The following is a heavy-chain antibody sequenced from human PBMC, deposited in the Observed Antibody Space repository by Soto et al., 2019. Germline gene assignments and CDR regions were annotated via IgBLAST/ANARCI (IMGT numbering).Heavy chain of an antibody. CDR3: ARDLGMCSGGSCYTPPGFDP. V-gene: IGHV3-30-3*01. Sequence: QVQLVESGGGVVQPGRSLRLSCAASGFTFSSYAMHWVRQAPGKGLEWVAVISYDGSNKYYADSVKGRFTIARDNYQNTLYLQINSLRAEDKAVYYCARDLGMCSGGSCYTPPGFDPWGQGTLVTVSS. J-gene: IGHJ5*02. CDR2: ISYDGSNK. D-gene: IGHD2-15*01. CDR1: GFTFSSYA.